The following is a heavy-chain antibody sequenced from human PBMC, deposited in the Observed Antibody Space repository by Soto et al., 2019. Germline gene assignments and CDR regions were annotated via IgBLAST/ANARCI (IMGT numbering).Heavy chain of an antibody. Sequence: SETLSLTCSASGGSITSSSHFWGWVRQPPGKGLEWIGTIYFTGNTYYTPSLKSRLTMSIDTSKNEFSLRLNSVTAADTAVYYCAGQTFTIAAASYGRSNWFGPGGPGTLVTVSS. CDR3: AGQTFTIAAASYGRSNWFGP. D-gene: IGHD6-25*01. J-gene: IGHJ5*02. V-gene: IGHV4-39*01. CDR1: GGSITSSSHF. CDR2: IYFTGNT.